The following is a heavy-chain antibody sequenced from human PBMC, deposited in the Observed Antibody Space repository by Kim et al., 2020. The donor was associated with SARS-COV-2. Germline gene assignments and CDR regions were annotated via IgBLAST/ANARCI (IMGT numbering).Heavy chain of an antibody. CDR2: LSRSGDGK. Sequence: GGSLRLSCAASGLTFRDFAMGWVRQAPGKGLEWVSGLSRSGDGKHYADSVKGRFVISRDNSKNTLYLQLNSLRVEDTAIYFCAKREHTFGYWNRMDVWG. CDR1: GLTFRDFA. V-gene: IGHV3-23*01. J-gene: IGHJ6*02. D-gene: IGHD1-1*01. CDR3: AKREHTFGYWNRMDV.